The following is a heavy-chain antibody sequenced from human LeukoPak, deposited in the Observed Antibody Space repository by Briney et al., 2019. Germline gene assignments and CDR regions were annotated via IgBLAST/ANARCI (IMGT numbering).Heavy chain of an antibody. J-gene: IGHJ4*02. CDR3: AREVNDFWSGYKGSYFDY. CDR2: IKQDGSEK. Sequence: GGSLRLSCAASGFTFSSYWMSWVRQAPGKGLEWVANIKQDGSEKYYVDSVKGRFTISRDNAKNSLYLQMNSLRAEDTAVYYCAREVNDFWSGYKGSYFDYWGQGTLVTVSS. CDR1: GFTFSSYW. D-gene: IGHD3-3*01. V-gene: IGHV3-7*01.